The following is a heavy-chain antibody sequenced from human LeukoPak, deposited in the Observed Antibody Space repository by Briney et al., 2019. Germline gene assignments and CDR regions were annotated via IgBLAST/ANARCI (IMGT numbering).Heavy chain of an antibody. J-gene: IGHJ3*02. CDR3: ARVGKRSITIFGVATSDAFDI. CDR1: GFTFSSYA. CDR2: ISYDGSNK. V-gene: IGHV3-30-3*01. Sequence: GRSLRLSCAASGFTFSSYAMLWVRQAPGKGLEWVAVISYDGSNKYYADSVKGRFTISRDNSKNTLYLQMNSLRAEDTAVYYCARVGKRSITIFGVATSDAFDIWGQGTMVTVSS. D-gene: IGHD3-3*01.